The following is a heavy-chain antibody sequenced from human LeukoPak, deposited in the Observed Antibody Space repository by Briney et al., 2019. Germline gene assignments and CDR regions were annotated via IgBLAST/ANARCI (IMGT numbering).Heavy chain of an antibody. D-gene: IGHD6-19*01. V-gene: IGHV3-23*01. J-gene: IGHJ4*02. CDR3: AKRSGYTTGWFFDF. Sequence: GGSLRLSCAASGFSFRSYAMSWVRQAPGKGLECVSSISGSGDNTYYAESVKGRFTISRDNSMNTLFLQMNSLRAEDTAVFYCAKRSGYTTGWFFDFWGQGTLVTVSS. CDR2: ISGSGDNT. CDR1: GFSFRSYA.